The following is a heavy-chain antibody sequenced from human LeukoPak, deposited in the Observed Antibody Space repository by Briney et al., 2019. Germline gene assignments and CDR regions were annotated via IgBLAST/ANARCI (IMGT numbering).Heavy chain of an antibody. CDR1: GDSIRSYY. CDR2: IYYSGST. Sequence: PSETLSLTCTVSGDSIRSYYWSWIRQPPGKGLEWIGYIYYSGSTNYNPSLKSRVTISVDTSRNQFSLKLSSVTAADTAVYYCARDTPTYFDYWGQGTLVTVSS. CDR3: ARDTPTYFDY. J-gene: IGHJ4*02. D-gene: IGHD1-26*01. V-gene: IGHV4-59*01.